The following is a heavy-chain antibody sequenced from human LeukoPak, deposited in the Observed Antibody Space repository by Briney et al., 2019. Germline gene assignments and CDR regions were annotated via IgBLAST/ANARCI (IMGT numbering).Heavy chain of an antibody. V-gene: IGHV1-18*01. Sequence: ASVKVSCKASGYTFTSYGISWVRRAPGQGLEWMGWISAYNGNTNYAQKLQGRVTMTTDTSTSTAYMELRSLRSDDTAVYYCARDQVNDGRFDPWGQGTLVTVSS. D-gene: IGHD1-1*01. J-gene: IGHJ5*02. CDR2: ISAYNGNT. CDR3: ARDQVNDGRFDP. CDR1: GYTFTSYG.